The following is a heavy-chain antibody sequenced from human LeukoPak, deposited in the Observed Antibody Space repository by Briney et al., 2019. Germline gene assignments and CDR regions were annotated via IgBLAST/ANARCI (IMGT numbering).Heavy chain of an antibody. CDR2: MNPNSGNT. Sequence: ASVKVSCKASGYTFTSYDINWARQATGQGLEWMGWMNPNSGNTGYAQKFQGRVTMTRNTSISTAYMELSSLRSEDTAVYYCARGLLSSGWYSDYWGQGTLVTVSS. J-gene: IGHJ4*02. CDR1: GYTFTSYD. V-gene: IGHV1-8*01. D-gene: IGHD6-19*01. CDR3: ARGLLSSGWYSDY.